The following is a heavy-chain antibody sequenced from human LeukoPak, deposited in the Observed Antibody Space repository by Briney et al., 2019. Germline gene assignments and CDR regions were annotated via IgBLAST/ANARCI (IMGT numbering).Heavy chain of an antibody. CDR3: AREWGMDV. CDR1: GFTFSNYG. J-gene: IGHJ6*02. CDR2: IKSDGTTT. Sequence: PGGSLRLSCAASGFTFSNYGMQWVRQVSGKGLVWVSRIKSDGTTTGHADFVKGRFTISRDNAKNTLYLQMNSLRAEDTAVYYCAREWGMDVWDQGTTVTVPS. V-gene: IGHV3-74*01.